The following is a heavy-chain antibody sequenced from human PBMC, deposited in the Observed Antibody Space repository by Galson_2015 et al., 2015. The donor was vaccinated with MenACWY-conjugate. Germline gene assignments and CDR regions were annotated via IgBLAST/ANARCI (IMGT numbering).Heavy chain of an antibody. J-gene: IGHJ4*02. CDR3: ARFYEYYYDSSGYYTYPDY. CDR1: GYSFTSYW. CDR2: IYPGDSDT. Sequence: QSGAEVKEPGESLKISCKGSGYSFTSYWIGWVRQMPGKGLEWMGIIYPGDSDTRYSPSFQGQVTISADKSISTAYLQWSSLKASDTAMYYCARFYEYYYDSSGYYTYPDYWGQGTLVTVSS. D-gene: IGHD3-22*01. V-gene: IGHV5-51*01.